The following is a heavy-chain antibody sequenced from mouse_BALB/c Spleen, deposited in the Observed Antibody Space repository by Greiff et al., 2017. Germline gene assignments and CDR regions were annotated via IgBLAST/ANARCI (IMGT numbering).Heavy chain of an antibody. CDR1: GYTFTSYW. CDR2: IYPGDGDT. CDR3: ARGGYGSSYGAY. V-gene: IGHV1-87*01. D-gene: IGHD1-1*01. J-gene: IGHJ3*01. Sequence: VQLQQSGAELVRPGASVKLSCKALGYTFTSYWMQWVKQRPGQGLEWIGAIYPGDGDTRYTQKFKGKATLTADKSSSTAYMQLSSLASEDSAVYYCARGGYGSSYGAYWGQGTLVTVSA.